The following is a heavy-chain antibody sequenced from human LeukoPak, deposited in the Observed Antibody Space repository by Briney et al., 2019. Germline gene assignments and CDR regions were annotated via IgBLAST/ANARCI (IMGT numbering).Heavy chain of an antibody. V-gene: IGHV3-23*01. CDR2: VTASAGNT. D-gene: IGHD3-10*01. CDR1: GFTFSSYA. J-gene: IGHJ6*02. CDR3: AKGDYYGSGSTFKNGMDV. Sequence: GGSLRLSCAASGFTFSSYAMIWVRQAPGKGLEWVSAVTASAGNTYYADSVKGRFAISRDKSKNTLYLQVNSLRAEETAVYYCAKGDYYGSGSTFKNGMDVWGQGTTVTVSS.